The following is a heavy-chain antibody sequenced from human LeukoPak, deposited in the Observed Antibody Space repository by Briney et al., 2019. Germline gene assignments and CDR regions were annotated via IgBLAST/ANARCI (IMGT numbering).Heavy chain of an antibody. CDR2: ISGSSTTI. CDR1: GFTFSSYS. CDR3: ARGAYYYYYMDV. J-gene: IGHJ6*03. V-gene: IGHV3-48*01. Sequence: GGSLRLSCAASGFTFSSYSMNWVRQAPGKGLEWVSSISGSSTTIYYADSVKGRFTISRDNAKNSLYLQMNSLRAEDTAVYYCARGAYYYYYMDVWGKGTTVTVSS.